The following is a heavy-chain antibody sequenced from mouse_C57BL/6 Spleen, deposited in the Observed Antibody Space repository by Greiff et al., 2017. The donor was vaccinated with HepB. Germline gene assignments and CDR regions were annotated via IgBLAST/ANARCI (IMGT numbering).Heavy chain of an antibody. CDR3: ARPYYEYDRYYAMDY. V-gene: IGHV5-6*01. CDR1: GFTFSSYG. D-gene: IGHD2-4*01. Sequence: EVKLMESGGDLVKPGGSLKLSCAASGFTFSSYGMSWVRQTPDKRLEWVATISSGGSYTYYPDSVKGRFTISRDNAKNTLYLQMSSLKSEDTAMYYCARPYYEYDRYYAMDYWGQGTSVTVSS. CDR2: ISSGGSYT. J-gene: IGHJ4*01.